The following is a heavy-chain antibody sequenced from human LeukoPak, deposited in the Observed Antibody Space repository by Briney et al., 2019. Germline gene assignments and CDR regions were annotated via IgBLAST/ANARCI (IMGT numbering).Heavy chain of an antibody. CDR2: IWYDGSNK. Sequence: GGSLRLSCAASGFTFSSYGMHWVRQAPGKGLEWVSVIWYDGSNKYYADSVKGRFTISRDNSKNTLYLQMNSLRAEDTAVYYCARDRYSSSWYLDYWGQGTLVTVSS. V-gene: IGHV3-33*01. CDR3: ARDRYSSSWYLDY. CDR1: GFTFSSYG. D-gene: IGHD6-13*01. J-gene: IGHJ4*02.